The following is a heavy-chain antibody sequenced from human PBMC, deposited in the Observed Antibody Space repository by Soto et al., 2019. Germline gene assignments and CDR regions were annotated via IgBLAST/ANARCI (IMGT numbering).Heavy chain of an antibody. V-gene: IGHV3-23*01. CDR2: ISGSGGST. Sequence: GGSLRLSCAASGFTFSSYAMSWVRQAPGKGLEWVSAISGSGGSTYYADSVKGRFTISRDNSKNTLYLQMNSLRAEDTAVYYCAKGQYSGYAESPDYYYYYYGMDVWGQGTTVTVSS. D-gene: IGHD5-12*01. CDR1: GFTFSSYA. CDR3: AKGQYSGYAESPDYYYYYYGMDV. J-gene: IGHJ6*02.